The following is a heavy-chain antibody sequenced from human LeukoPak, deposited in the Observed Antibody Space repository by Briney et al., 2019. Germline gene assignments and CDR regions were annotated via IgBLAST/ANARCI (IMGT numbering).Heavy chain of an antibody. CDR1: GDSVSSNSAA. CDR2: TYYRSKWYN. Sequence: SQTLSLTCAISGDSVSSNSAAWNWIRQSPSRGLEWLGRTYYRSKWYNDYAVSVKSRITINPDTSKNQFSLKLSSVTAADTAVYYCARDISLPYSSYDYWGQGTLVTVSS. V-gene: IGHV6-1*01. CDR3: ARDISLPYSSYDY. D-gene: IGHD6-6*01. J-gene: IGHJ4*02.